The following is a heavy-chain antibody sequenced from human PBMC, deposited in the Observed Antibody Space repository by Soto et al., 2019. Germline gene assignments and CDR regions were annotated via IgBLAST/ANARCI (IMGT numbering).Heavy chain of an antibody. CDR2: IYPGDSDT. J-gene: IGHJ4*02. CDR3: ARTMALSGTAFDY. D-gene: IGHD1-26*01. V-gene: IGHV5-51*01. Sequence: PGASLNICCQASGYSFISSLICWVRQMPGKRLEWMRIIYPGDSDTRYSPYFQGQVTISADKSTSTADLQRSSLKASDTANYYCARTMALSGTAFDYWGQGALVTVSS. CDR1: GYSFISSL.